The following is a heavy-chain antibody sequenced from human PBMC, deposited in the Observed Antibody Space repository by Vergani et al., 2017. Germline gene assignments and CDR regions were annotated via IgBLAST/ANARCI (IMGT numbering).Heavy chain of an antibody. J-gene: IGHJ4*02. CDR2: IYYSGST. CDR3: ARVVYYDSSGFDY. Sequence: QVQLQESGPGLVKPSEPLSLTCTVSGGSISSYYWSWIRQPPGKGLEWIGYIYYSGSTNYNPSLKSRVTISVDTSKNQFSLKLSSVTAADTAVYYCARVVYYDSSGFDYWGQGTLVTVSS. V-gene: IGHV4-59*01. CDR1: GGSISSYY. D-gene: IGHD3-22*01.